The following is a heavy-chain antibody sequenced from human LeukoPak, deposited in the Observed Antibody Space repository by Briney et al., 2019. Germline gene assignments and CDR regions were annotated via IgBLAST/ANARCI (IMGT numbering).Heavy chain of an antibody. CDR2: ISAYNGNT. CDR3: ARRETGYSSGWYLDY. CDR1: GYTFTSYG. D-gene: IGHD6-19*01. Sequence: ASVKVSCKASGYTFTSYGISWVRQAPGQGLEWMGWISAYNGNTNYAQKLQGRVTMTTDTSTSTAYMELRSLRSDDTAVYYCARRETGYSSGWYLDYWGQGTLVTVSS. J-gene: IGHJ4*02. V-gene: IGHV1-18*01.